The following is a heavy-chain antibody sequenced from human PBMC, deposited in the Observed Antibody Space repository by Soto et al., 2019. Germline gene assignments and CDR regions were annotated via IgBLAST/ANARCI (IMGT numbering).Heavy chain of an antibody. D-gene: IGHD2-15*01. Sequence: QVHLVESGGGVVQPGSSLRLSCAASEFTFRIFAMHWLRQSPGKGLEWVAVISYDGSRKADSVKGRFTVSRDNSWNTLSLQMTSLRAVDTDIYCCARGDREDIEEVVGVRPGEYGMDVWGQGTTVSVSS. CDR1: EFTFRIFA. V-gene: IGHV3-30-3*01. CDR3: ARGDREDIEEVVGVRPGEYGMDV. J-gene: IGHJ6*02. CDR2: ISYDGSRK.